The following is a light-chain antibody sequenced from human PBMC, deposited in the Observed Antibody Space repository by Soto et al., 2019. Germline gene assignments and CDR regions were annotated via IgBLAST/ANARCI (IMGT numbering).Light chain of an antibody. CDR1: SSDVGGYNY. CDR3: SSYSTSYFYF. J-gene: IGLJ1*01. CDR2: EVS. Sequence: QSVLAQPASVSGSPGQSITISCTGTSSDVGGYNYVSWYQQHPGKAPKLMIYEVSNRPSGVSNRFSGSKSGNTASLTISGLQAEDEADYYCSSYSTSYFYFFGSGTKVTVL. V-gene: IGLV2-14*01.